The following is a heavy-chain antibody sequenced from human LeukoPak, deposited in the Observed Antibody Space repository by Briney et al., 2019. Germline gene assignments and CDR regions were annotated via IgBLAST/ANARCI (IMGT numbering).Heavy chain of an antibody. CDR3: ARGLQQELGWFDP. J-gene: IGHJ5*02. CDR2: IWYDGSNK. CDR1: GFTFSSYG. D-gene: IGHD6-13*01. Sequence: GRSLRLSSAASGFTFSSYGMHWVRQAPGKGLEWVAVIWYDGSNKYYADSVKGRFSISRNNSKNTLYLQMNSLRADDTAVYDCARGLQQELGWFDPWGQGTLVTVSS. V-gene: IGHV3-33*01.